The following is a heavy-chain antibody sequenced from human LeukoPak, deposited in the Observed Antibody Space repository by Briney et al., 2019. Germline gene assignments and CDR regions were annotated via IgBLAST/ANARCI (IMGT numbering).Heavy chain of an antibody. CDR2: IYTSGTT. Sequence: SETLSLTCTVSGASITSYYWNWIRQPPGKGLEWIGYIYTSGTTNYNPSLTSRVTISVDTSKSQFSLRLTSVTAADAAAYYCARRRSGGRDFDYWGQGTLVTVSS. V-gene: IGHV4-4*09. J-gene: IGHJ4*02. CDR1: GASITSYY. D-gene: IGHD2-15*01. CDR3: ARRRSGGRDFDY.